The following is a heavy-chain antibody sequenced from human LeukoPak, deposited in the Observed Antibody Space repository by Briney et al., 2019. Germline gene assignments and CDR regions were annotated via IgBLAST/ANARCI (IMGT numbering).Heavy chain of an antibody. D-gene: IGHD3-22*01. CDR1: GFTFSSYA. CDR3: AEDDYDSSGYYWNAFDI. V-gene: IGHV3-23*01. CDR2: ISGSGGST. Sequence: GGSLRLSCAASGFTFSSYAMSWVRQAPGKGLEWVSAISGSGGSTYYADSVKGRFTISRDNSKITLYLQMNSLRAEDTAVYYCAEDDYDSSGYYWNAFDIWGQGTMVTVSS. J-gene: IGHJ3*02.